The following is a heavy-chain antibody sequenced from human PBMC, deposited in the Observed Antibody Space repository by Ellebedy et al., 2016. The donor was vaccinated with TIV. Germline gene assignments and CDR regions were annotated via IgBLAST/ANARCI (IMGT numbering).Heavy chain of an antibody. D-gene: IGHD1-26*01. CDR1: GFTFSSYN. CDR2: ISSTSSYI. Sequence: GESLKISCAASGFTFSSYNMNWVRQAPGKGLEWVSYISSTSSYIYYADSVKGRFTISRDNAKNSLYLQMNSLRAEDTAVYYCARYSGSLFDYWGQGTLVTVSS. J-gene: IGHJ4*02. CDR3: ARYSGSLFDY. V-gene: IGHV3-21*01.